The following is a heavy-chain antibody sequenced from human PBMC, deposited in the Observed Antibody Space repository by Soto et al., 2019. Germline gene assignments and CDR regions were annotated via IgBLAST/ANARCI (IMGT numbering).Heavy chain of an antibody. V-gene: IGHV1-69*12. Sequence: QVQLMQSGAEVKKPGSSVKFSCKASGGTFSTSAISWLRQAPGEGLEWVGGIMPVFATPDYAQKFQGRVTISADESKTKAYLELTSLTTDDTAVYYCARDKDRQQLGGNYYYILAVWGQGTAITVSS. D-gene: IGHD3-3*02. J-gene: IGHJ6*02. CDR2: IMPVFATP. CDR1: GGTFSTSA. CDR3: ARDKDRQQLGGNYYYILAV.